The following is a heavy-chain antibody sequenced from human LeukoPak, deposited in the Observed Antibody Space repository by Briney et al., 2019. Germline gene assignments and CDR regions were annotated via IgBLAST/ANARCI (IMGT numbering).Heavy chain of an antibody. V-gene: IGHV3-9*01. CDR2: ISWNGGYI. D-gene: IGHD4-17*01. Sequence: TGGSLRLSCAVSGFIFDDFAMHWVRQVPGKGLEWVSGISWNGGYIRYADSVKSRFTISRDNAKNSLNLQMTSLRREDTALYFCVRDFDGDFDAFDVWGQGTKVTVSS. J-gene: IGHJ3*01. CDR3: VRDFDGDFDAFDV. CDR1: GFIFDDFA.